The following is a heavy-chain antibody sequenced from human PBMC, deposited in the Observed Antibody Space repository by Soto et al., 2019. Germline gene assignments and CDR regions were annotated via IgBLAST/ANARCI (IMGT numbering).Heavy chain of an antibody. J-gene: IGHJ3*02. CDR1: SGSISSSNW. D-gene: IGHD2-15*01. CDR3: ATSGYCSGGSCCWDAFDI. V-gene: IGHV4-4*02. Sequence: QVQLQESGPGLVKPSGTLSLTCAVSSGSISSSNWWSWVRQPPGKGLEWIGEIYHSGSTNYNPSLTSRVTISVDKSKNQFSLKLSSVAAADTAVYYCATSGYCSGGSCCWDAFDIWGQGTMVTVSS. CDR2: IYHSGST.